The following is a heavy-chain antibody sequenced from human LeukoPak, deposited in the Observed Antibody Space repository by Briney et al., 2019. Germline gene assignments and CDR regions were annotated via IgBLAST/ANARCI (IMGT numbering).Heavy chain of an antibody. J-gene: IGHJ4*02. V-gene: IGHV4-59*01. CDR3: AREGGSGSLFDY. D-gene: IGHD3-10*01. CDR2: IYYSGST. CDR1: GGSMSTYY. Sequence: PSETLSLTCTVSGGSMSTYYWSWIRQPPGKGLEWIGYIYYSGSTNYNPSLKSRVTISLDTSKNQFSLKLNSVTAADTAVYYCAREGGSGSLFDYWGQGTLVTVSS.